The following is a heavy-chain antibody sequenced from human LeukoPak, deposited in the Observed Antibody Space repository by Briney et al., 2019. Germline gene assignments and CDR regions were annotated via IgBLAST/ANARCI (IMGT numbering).Heavy chain of an antibody. J-gene: IGHJ4*02. D-gene: IGHD1-26*01. CDR3: AISRVGATSIDY. CDR2: ISSSGSTI. V-gene: IGHV3-11*01. CDR1: GFTFGDYA. Sequence: PGRSLRLSCTASGFTFGDYAMSWIRQAPGKRLEWVSYISSSGSTIYYADSVKGRFTISRDNAKNSLYLQMNSLRAEDTAVYYCAISRVGATSIDYWGQGTLVTVSS.